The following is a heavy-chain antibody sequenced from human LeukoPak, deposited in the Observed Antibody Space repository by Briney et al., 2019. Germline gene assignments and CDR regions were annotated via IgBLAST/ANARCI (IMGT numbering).Heavy chain of an antibody. CDR2: IYYSGST. Sequence: SETLSLTCTVSGXSISSSSDYWGWIRQPPGKGLEWIGSIYYSGSTYYNPSLKSRVTISVDTSKNQFSLKLSSVTAADTAVYYCARRQLWLHYFDYWGQGTLVTVSS. CDR3: ARRQLWLHYFDY. J-gene: IGHJ4*02. D-gene: IGHD5-18*01. V-gene: IGHV4-39*01. CDR1: GXSISSSSDY.